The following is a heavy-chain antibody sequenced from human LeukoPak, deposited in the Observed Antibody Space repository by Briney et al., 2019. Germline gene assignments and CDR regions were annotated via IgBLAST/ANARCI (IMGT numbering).Heavy chain of an antibody. D-gene: IGHD2-2*01. CDR2: IIPILGIA. CDR3: ARDRVIVVVPAATGADAFDI. V-gene: IGHV1-69*04. J-gene: IGHJ3*02. CDR1: GGTFSSYA. Sequence: GASVKVSCKASGGTFSSYAISWVRQAPGQGLEWMGRIIPILGIANYAQKFQGRVTITADKSTSTAYMELSSLRSEDTAVYYCARDRVIVVVPAATGADAFDIWGQGTMVTVSS.